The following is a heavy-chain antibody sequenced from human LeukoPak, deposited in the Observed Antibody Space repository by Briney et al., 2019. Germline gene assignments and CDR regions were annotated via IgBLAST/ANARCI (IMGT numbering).Heavy chain of an antibody. Sequence: SVKVSCKASGGTFSSYAISWVRQAPGQGLEWMGRIIPILGIANYAQKFQGRVTITADKSTSTAYMELSSLRSEDTAVYYCAREIVVVVAATGAFDIWGQGTMVTVSS. CDR3: AREIVVVVAATGAFDI. CDR2: IIPILGIA. V-gene: IGHV1-69*04. J-gene: IGHJ3*02. D-gene: IGHD2-15*01. CDR1: GGTFSSYA.